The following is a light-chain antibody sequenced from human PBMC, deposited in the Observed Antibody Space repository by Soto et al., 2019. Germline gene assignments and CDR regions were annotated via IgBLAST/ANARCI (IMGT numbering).Light chain of an antibody. V-gene: IGKV3-20*01. CDR3: QQYGSSSFA. Sequence: EIVLTQSPGTLSLSPGERATLSCRARQSISGTYLARYQKKPGQAPRLLLYGASSRATGIPDRFSGSGYGTDFTLTISRLEPEDCAVYYCQQYGSSSFAFGPGTKVEIK. CDR1: QSISGTY. J-gene: IGKJ3*01. CDR2: GAS.